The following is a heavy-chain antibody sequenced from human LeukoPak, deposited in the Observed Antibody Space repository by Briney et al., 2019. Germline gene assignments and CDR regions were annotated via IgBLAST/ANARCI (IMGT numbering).Heavy chain of an antibody. J-gene: IGHJ4*02. CDR3: ARAVYCSGGSCYSDFDY. Sequence: ASVKVSCTASGYTFTSYGISWVRQAPGQGLEWMGWISAYNGNTNYAQKLQGRVTMTTDTSTSTAYMELRSLRSDDTAVYYCARAVYCSGGSCYSDFDYWGQGTLVTVSS. CDR2: ISAYNGNT. V-gene: IGHV1-18*04. CDR1: GYTFTSYG. D-gene: IGHD2-15*01.